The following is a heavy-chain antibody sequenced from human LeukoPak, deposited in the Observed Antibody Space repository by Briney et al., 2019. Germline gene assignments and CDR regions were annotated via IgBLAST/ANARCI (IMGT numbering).Heavy chain of an antibody. V-gene: IGHV1-2*02. J-gene: IGHJ3*02. Sequence: ASVKVSCKASGYTFTGYYMHWVRQAPGQGLEWMGWINPNSGGPNYAQKFQGRVTMTRDTSISTAYMELSRLRSDDTAVYYCAKVASTTRRHDAFDIWGQGTLVTVSS. CDR1: GYTFTGYY. D-gene: IGHD1-1*01. CDR3: AKVASTTRRHDAFDI. CDR2: INPNSGGP.